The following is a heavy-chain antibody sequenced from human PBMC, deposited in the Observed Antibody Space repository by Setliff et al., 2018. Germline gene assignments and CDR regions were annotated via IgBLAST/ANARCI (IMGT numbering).Heavy chain of an antibody. Sequence: ASVKVSCKTSGYPFVGYFIYWMRQAPGQGLEWVGWIDPKSGRTKYAVKFQGRVTMTRDTSSSTIYMELSRLTSDDSAVYYCARAVSGYDYHYFDKWGQGTLVTVSS. V-gene: IGHV1-2*02. CDR3: ARAVSGYDYHYFDK. CDR1: GYPFVGYF. J-gene: IGHJ4*02. CDR2: IDPKSGRT. D-gene: IGHD5-12*01.